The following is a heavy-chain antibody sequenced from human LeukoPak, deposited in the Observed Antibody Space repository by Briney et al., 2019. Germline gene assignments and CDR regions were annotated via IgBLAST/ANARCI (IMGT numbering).Heavy chain of an antibody. D-gene: IGHD2-21*01. CDR1: GFTFSSYA. V-gene: IGHV3-23*01. J-gene: IGHJ4*02. CDR3: ARGLRILYYFDY. CDR2: ISGSGGST. Sequence: GGSLRLSCAASGFTFSSYAMSWVRQAPGKGLEWVSAISGSGGSTYYADSVKGRFTISRDNAKNTLYLQMNSLRAEDTAVYYCARGLRILYYFDYWGQGTLVTVSS.